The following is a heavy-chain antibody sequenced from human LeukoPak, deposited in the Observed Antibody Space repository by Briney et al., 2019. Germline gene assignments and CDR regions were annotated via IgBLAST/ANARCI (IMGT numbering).Heavy chain of an antibody. J-gene: IGHJ3*02. CDR3: ARDLVTVTKGFDI. Sequence: SETLSLTCGVYGGSFSGYYWSWIRQSPGKGLEWIGEINHSGFTNSNPSLKSRVTMSADTSKNQFSLKVSSVTAADTAVYYCARDLVTVTKGFDIWGQGTMVSASS. V-gene: IGHV4-34*01. CDR2: INHSGFT. D-gene: IGHD4-17*01. CDR1: GGSFSGYY.